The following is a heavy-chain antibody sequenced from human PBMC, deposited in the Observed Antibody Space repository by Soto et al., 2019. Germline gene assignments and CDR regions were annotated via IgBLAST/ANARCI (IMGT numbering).Heavy chain of an antibody. D-gene: IGHD1-26*01. CDR1: GFTFSSYG. J-gene: IGHJ6*02. CDR2: ISYDGSNK. Sequence: GESLKISCAASGFTFSSYGMHWVRQAPGRGLEWVAVISYDGSNKYYADSVKGRFTISRDNSKNTLYLQMNSLRAEDTAVYYCAKDRQWEPSPYYYGMDVWGQGTTVTVSS. V-gene: IGHV3-30*18. CDR3: AKDRQWEPSPYYYGMDV.